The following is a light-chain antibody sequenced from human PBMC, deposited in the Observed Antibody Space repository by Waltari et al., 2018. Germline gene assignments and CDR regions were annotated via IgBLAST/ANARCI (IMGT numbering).Light chain of an antibody. CDR3: MQALQTELT. Sequence: DIVMTPSPLSLPVTPGEPAPISCRSSQSLLHSNGYNYLDWYLQKPGQSPQLLIYLGSNRASGVPDRFSGSGSGTDFTLKISRVEAEDVGVYYCMQALQTELTFGGGTKVEIK. J-gene: IGKJ4*01. V-gene: IGKV2-28*01. CDR1: QSLLHSNGYNY. CDR2: LGS.